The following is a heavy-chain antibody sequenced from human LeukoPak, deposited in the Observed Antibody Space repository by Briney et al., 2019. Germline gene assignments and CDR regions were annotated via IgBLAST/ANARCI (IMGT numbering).Heavy chain of an antibody. CDR2: IYYSGST. Sequence: SETLSLTCTVSGGSISSSNYYWGWIRQPPGKGLEWIGNIYYSGSTYYNPSLKSRVTISVDTSKNQFSLKLSSVTAADTAVYYCARLGGVHDYWGQGTLVTASS. CDR3: ARLGGVHDY. D-gene: IGHD3-16*01. J-gene: IGHJ4*02. CDR1: GGSISSSNYY. V-gene: IGHV4-39*01.